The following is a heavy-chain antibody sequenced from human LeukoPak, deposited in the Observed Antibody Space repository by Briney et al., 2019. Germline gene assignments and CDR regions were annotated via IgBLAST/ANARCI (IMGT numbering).Heavy chain of an antibody. J-gene: IGHJ4*02. D-gene: IGHD2-21*01. CDR3: AGYVVVIDY. CDR1: GYSIRSGYY. CDR2: ICYSRST. V-gene: IGHV4-38-2*01. Sequence: PSETLSLTCAVSGYSIRSGYYWGWIRQPPGRGLVWLGSICYSRSTYYNPSLKSQVTISVDTSKNQFSLKLSSVTAADTAVYYCAGYVVVIDYWGQGTLVTVSS.